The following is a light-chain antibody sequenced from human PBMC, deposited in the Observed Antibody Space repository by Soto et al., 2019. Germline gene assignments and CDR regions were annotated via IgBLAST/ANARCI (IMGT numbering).Light chain of an antibody. CDR3: QQYGSSPWT. V-gene: IGKV3-20*01. CDR2: GAS. CDR1: QSVSSN. J-gene: IGKJ1*01. Sequence: EIVLTQSPGTLSLSPGERVILSCRASQSVSSNLVWYQQKPGQAPRLLIFGASSRATGIPDRFSGSGSGTDFTLTISRLEPEDFAVYYCQQYGSSPWTFGQGTKVDIK.